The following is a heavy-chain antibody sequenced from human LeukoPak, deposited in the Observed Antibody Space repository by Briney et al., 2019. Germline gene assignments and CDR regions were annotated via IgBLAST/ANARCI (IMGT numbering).Heavy chain of an antibody. D-gene: IGHD2-15*01. V-gene: IGHV3-30*04. CDR2: ISYDGSNK. Sequence: SGRSLRLSCAASGFTFSSYAMHWVRQAPGKGLEWVAVISYDGSNKYYADSVKGRFTISRDNSKNTLYLQMNSLRAEDTAVYYCAKGRFKYCSGGSCYSGFDYWGQGTLVTVSS. J-gene: IGHJ4*02. CDR1: GFTFSSYA. CDR3: AKGRFKYCSGGSCYSGFDY.